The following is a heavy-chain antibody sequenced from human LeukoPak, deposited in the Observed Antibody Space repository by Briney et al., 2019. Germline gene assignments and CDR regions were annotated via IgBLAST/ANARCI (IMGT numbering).Heavy chain of an antibody. V-gene: IGHV3-33*01. CDR1: GFTFSSYG. J-gene: IGHJ4*02. D-gene: IGHD2-15*01. Sequence: GGSLRLSCAASGFTFSSYGMHWVRQAPGKGLGWVAVIWYDGSNKYYADSVKGRFTISRDNSKNTLYLQMNSLRAEDTAVYYCARDVVDGGPFDYWGQGTLVTVSS. CDR3: ARDVVDGGPFDY. CDR2: IWYDGSNK.